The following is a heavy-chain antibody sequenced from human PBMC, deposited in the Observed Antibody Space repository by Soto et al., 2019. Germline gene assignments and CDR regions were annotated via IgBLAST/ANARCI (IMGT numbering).Heavy chain of an antibody. CDR2: ISYDGSNK. CDR1: GFSFSSYA. V-gene: IGHV3-30-3*01. J-gene: IGHJ3*02. Sequence: GGSLRLSCAASGFSFSSYAMHWVRQAPGKGLEWVAVISYDGSNKYYADSVKGRFTISRDNSKNTLYLQMNSLRAEDTAVYYCASFQNYYDSSGYRQAFDIWGQGTMVTVSS. CDR3: ASFQNYYDSSGYRQAFDI. D-gene: IGHD3-22*01.